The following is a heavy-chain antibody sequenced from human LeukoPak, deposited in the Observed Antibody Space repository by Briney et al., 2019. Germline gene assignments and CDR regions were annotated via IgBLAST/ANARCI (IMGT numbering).Heavy chain of an antibody. CDR1: EYRLNEVS. CDR3: AISWVRRGIILFDY. J-gene: IGHJ4*02. V-gene: IGHV1-24*01. Sequence: ASVKVSCKVSEYRLNEVSLYWVRQAPGKGLEWMGSFDQESGETIYAQKFQGRVSMTEDTSMQTAYMELSSLRSEDTAVYYCAISWVRRGIILFDYWGQGTLVTVSS. CDR2: FDQESGET. D-gene: IGHD3-10*01.